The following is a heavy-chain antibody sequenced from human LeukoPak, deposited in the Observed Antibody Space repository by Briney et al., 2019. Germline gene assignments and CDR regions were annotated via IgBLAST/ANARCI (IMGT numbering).Heavy chain of an antibody. CDR1: GFTFDDYG. Sequence: RLGGSLRLSCAASGFTFDDYGMSWVRQAPGKGLEWVSGINWNGGSTGYADSVKGRFTISRDNAKNSLYLQMNSLRAEDTAMYYCARATHYYESSGYDYWGQGTLVTVSS. CDR3: ARATHYYESSGYDY. V-gene: IGHV3-20*04. CDR2: INWNGGST. J-gene: IGHJ4*02. D-gene: IGHD3-22*01.